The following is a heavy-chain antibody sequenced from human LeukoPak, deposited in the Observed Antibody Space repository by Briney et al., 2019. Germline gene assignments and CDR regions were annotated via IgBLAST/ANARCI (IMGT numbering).Heavy chain of an antibody. J-gene: IGHJ6*03. CDR2: ISYDGSNK. CDR1: GFTFSSYA. D-gene: IGHD2-2*01. Sequence: GGSLRLSCAACGFTFSSYAMHWVRQAPGKGLEWVAVISYDGSNKYYADSVKGRFTISRDNSKNTLYLQMNSLRAEDTAVYYCARAPGGYCSSTSCSLLGYYYMDVWGKGTTVTVSS. CDR3: ARAPGGYCSSTSCSLLGYYYMDV. V-gene: IGHV3-30*04.